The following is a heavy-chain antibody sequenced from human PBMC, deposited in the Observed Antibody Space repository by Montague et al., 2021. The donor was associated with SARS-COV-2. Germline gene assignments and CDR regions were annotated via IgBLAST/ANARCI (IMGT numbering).Heavy chain of an antibody. CDR1: GFTFSSYA. J-gene: IGHJ6*02. V-gene: IGHV3-30-3*01. CDR3: ARDREITMVRGAPLYGMDV. D-gene: IGHD3-10*01. Sequence: SLRLSCAASGFTFSSYAMHWVRQAPGKGLEWVAVISYDGSNKYYADSVKGRFTISRDNSKNTLYLQMNSLRAEGTAVYYCARDREITMVRGAPLYGMDVWGQGTTDTVSS. CDR2: ISYDGSNK.